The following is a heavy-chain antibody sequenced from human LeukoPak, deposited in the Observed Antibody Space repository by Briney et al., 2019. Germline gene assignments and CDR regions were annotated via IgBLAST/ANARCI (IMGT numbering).Heavy chain of an antibody. D-gene: IGHD3-22*01. CDR3: AREAYYDSSGPFDP. V-gene: IGHV3-74*01. Sequence: GGSLRLSCAASGFTFSSYWMHWVRQAPGKGLVWVSRINSDGSSTSYADSVKGRFTISRGNAKNTLYLQMNSLRVEDTAVYYCAREAYYDSSGPFDPWGQGTLVTVSS. J-gene: IGHJ5*02. CDR2: INSDGSST. CDR1: GFTFSSYW.